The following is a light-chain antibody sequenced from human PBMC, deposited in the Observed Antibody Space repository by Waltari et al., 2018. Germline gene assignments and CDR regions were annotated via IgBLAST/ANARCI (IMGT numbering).Light chain of an antibody. CDR3: QQSYNVPLS. V-gene: IGKV1-39*01. J-gene: IGKJ4*01. CDR2: GAT. Sequence: DIQLTQSPSSLSASVGDRVTITCRATAVMRNYLNWYEQKPGKAPSLLIYGATNVQSGVPSRFTGSGSGRDFTLSISSLQPEDFATYFCQQSYNVPLSFGGGTKVEI. CDR1: AVMRNY.